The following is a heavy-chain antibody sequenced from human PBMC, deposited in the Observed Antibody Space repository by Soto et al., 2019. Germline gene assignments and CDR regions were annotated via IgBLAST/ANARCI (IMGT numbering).Heavy chain of an antibody. CDR2: ISSSGSTI. Sequence: LRLSCAASGFTFSSYEMNWVRQAPGKGLEWVSYISSSGSTIYYADSVKGRFTISRDNAKDSLYLQMNSLRAEDTAVYYCARGVDYGGNSYYYYGMDVWGQGTTVTVSS. CDR3: ARGVDYGGNSYYYYGMDV. J-gene: IGHJ6*02. CDR1: GFTFSSYE. V-gene: IGHV3-48*03. D-gene: IGHD4-17*01.